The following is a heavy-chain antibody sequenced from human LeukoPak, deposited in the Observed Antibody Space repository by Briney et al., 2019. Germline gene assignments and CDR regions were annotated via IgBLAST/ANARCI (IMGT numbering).Heavy chain of an antibody. J-gene: IGHJ2*01. V-gene: IGHV4-59*08. CDR3: ASTLGKPSYWYFDL. CDR2: IYYSGST. CDR1: GGSISSYY. D-gene: IGHD3-10*01. Sequence: SETLSLTCTVSGGSISSYYWSWIRQPPGKGLEWIGYIYYSGSTDYNPSLKSRVTISVDTSKNQFSLKLSSVTAADTAVYYCASTLGKPSYWYFDLWGRGTLVTVSS.